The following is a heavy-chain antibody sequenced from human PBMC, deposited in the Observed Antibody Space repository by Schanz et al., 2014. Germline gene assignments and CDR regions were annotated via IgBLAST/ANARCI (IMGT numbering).Heavy chain of an antibody. CDR2: INPSGGST. D-gene: IGHD3-10*01. CDR3: ATNSPFRMVRGSNAFDA. J-gene: IGHJ3*01. Sequence: QVQLVQSGAEVKKPGASVRLSCEASGYTFTSYYMHWVRQAPGQGLEWMGIINPSGGSTIYAQKFQGRVTMTEDTSTETADMELSGLRSGDTAVYYCATNSPFRMVRGSNAFDAWGQGTMVTVSS. V-gene: IGHV1-46*03. CDR1: GYTFTSYY.